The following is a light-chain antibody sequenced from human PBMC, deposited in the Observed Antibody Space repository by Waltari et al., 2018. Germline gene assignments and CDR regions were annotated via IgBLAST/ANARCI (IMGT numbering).Light chain of an antibody. J-gene: IGLJ3*02. CDR3: QSGGHGTWV. V-gene: IGLV4-69*01. Sequence: VLTLLLSAYASLAAPARLHSTLATAPSSDAILRSRQQPEKGPRYLMKVNSDGSHSKGDEVPDRFSGAGSGAERYLTISSVQAEDGADYYCQSGGHGTWVFGGGTKLTVL. CDR1: TAPSSDA. CDR2: VNSDGSH.